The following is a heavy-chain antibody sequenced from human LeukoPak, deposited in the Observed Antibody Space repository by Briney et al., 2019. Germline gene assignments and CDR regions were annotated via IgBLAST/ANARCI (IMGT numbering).Heavy chain of an antibody. J-gene: IGHJ5*02. CDR2: IHYDGTNE. Sequence: GGSLRLSCAASGFTFSSYGMHWVRQAPGKGLEWVAFIHYDGTNEYYADSVKGRFTISRDNFKNTLSLQMNGLRVQDTALYYCVNSGFDPWGQGTLVTVSS. CDR3: VNSGFDP. CDR1: GFTFSSYG. D-gene: IGHD3-10*01. V-gene: IGHV3-30*02.